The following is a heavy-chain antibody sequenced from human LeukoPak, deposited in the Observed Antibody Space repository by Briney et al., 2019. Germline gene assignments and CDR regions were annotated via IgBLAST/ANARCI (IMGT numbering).Heavy chain of an antibody. Sequence: SETLSLTCAVYGGSFSGYYWSWIRQPPGKGLEWIGEINHSGSTNYNPPLKSRVTISVDTSKNQFSLKLSSVTAADTAVYYCARDRTVLRYFDWLSLGAFDIWGQGTMVTVSS. CDR3: ARDRTVLRYFDWLSLGAFDI. CDR2: INHSGST. V-gene: IGHV4-34*01. J-gene: IGHJ3*02. CDR1: GGSFSGYY. D-gene: IGHD3-9*01.